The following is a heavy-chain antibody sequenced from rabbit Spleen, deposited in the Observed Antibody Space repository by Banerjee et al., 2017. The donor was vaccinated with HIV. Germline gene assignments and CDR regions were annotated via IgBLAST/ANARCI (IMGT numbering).Heavy chain of an antibody. CDR1: GVSFSGNSY. CDR3: ARYYIFYGMDL. D-gene: IGHD4-1*01. J-gene: IGHJ6*01. Sequence: QSLEESGGDLVKPGASLTLTCIASGVSFSGNSYTCWVRQAPGKGLEWIGAIYTGRGGTDYANWVNGRFTISSDNAQYTVDLQMNSLTAADTATYFCARYYIFYGMDLWGPGTLVTVS. CDR2: IYTGRGGT. V-gene: IGHV1S40*01.